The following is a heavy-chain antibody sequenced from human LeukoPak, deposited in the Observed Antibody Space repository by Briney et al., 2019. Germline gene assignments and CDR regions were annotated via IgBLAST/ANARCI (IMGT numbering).Heavy chain of an antibody. D-gene: IGHD6-13*01. CDR2: VTSGGST. Sequence: GGSLRLSCTASGFTFSSYVMSWVRQAPGKGLGWVSGVTSGGSTYYADSVKGRFTISRDSSKNTLYLQMNSLRAEDTALYYCAKVPVWQQLVDYWGQGTLVTVSS. CDR3: AKVPVWQQLVDY. J-gene: IGHJ4*02. CDR1: GFTFSSYV. V-gene: IGHV3-23*01.